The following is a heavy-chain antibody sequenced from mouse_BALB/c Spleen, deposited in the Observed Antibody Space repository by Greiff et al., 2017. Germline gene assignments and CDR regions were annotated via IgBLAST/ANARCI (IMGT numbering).Heavy chain of an antibody. J-gene: IGHJ2*01. CDR1: GFAFSSYD. V-gene: IGHV5-12-1*01. Sequence: EVQLVESGGGLVKPGGSLKLSCAASGFAFSSYDMSWVRQTPEKRLEWVAYISSGGGSTYYPDTVKGRFTISRDNAKNTLYLQMSSLKSEDTAMYYCARRTGAYYLDYCGQGTTLTVSS. D-gene: IGHD4-1*01. CDR2: ISSGGGST. CDR3: ARRTGAYYLDY.